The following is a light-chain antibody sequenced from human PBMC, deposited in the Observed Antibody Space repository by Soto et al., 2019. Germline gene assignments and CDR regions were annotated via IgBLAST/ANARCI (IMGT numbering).Light chain of an antibody. J-gene: IGKJ4*01. CDR2: SAS. CDR3: QQLNSYPFT. CDR1: QGISNY. V-gene: IGKV1-9*01. Sequence: DIQLTQSPPFLSVSVGDRVTITCRASQGISNYLAWYQQKPGKAPKLLIYSASTLQGGVPFRFSGSGSGTEFTLTISSLQPEDFATYYCQQLNSYPFTFGGGTKVEIK.